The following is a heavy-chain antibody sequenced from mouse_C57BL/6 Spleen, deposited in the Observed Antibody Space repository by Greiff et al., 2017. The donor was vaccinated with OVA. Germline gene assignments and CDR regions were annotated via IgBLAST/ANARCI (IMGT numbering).Heavy chain of an antibody. CDR2: IDPANGNT. D-gene: IGHD1-1*01. CDR3: ARTLYYYGSSYRYYFDY. CDR1: GFNIKNTY. V-gene: IGHV14-3*01. Sequence: VQLKQSVAELVRPGASVKVSCTASGFNIKNTYMHWVKQRPEQGLEWIGRIDPANGNTKYAPKFQGKATITADTSSNTAYLQLSSLTSEDTAIYYCARTLYYYGSSYRYYFDYWGQGTTLTVSS. J-gene: IGHJ2*01.